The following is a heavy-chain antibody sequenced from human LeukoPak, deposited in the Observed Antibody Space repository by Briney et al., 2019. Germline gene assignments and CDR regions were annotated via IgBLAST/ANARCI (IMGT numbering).Heavy chain of an antibody. J-gene: IGHJ4*02. V-gene: IGHV1-69*13. CDR1: GGTFSSYA. CDR3: ARNRYCSGGSCYYFDY. D-gene: IGHD2-15*01. CDR2: IIPIFGTA. Sequence: SVKVSCKASGGTFSSYAISWLRQAPAQGLEWMGGIIPIFGTANYAQKFQGRVTITGDESTSTAYMELSSLRSEDTAVYYCARNRYCSGGSCYYFDYWGQGTLVTVSS.